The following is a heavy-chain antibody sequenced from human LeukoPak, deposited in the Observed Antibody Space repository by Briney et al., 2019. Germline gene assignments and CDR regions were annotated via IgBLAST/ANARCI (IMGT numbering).Heavy chain of an antibody. J-gene: IGHJ4*02. Sequence: GGSLILSCAASGFNLGNYAMSWFRQAPGKGLEWVSAISGNGLNTYYADSVKGRFTISGERSENTLALQMHNLRGCDTAVYYCAKGVRLWFAFYFDYGGEGTLVTVSS. D-gene: IGHD3-10*01. CDR1: GFNLGNYA. V-gene: IGHV3-23*01. CDR3: AKGVRLWFAFYFDY. CDR2: ISGNGLNT.